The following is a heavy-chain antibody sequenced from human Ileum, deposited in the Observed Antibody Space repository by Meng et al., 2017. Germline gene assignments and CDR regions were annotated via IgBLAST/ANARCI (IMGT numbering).Heavy chain of an antibody. J-gene: IGHJ4*01. CDR2: IYYRGTT. CDR3: ARGTDYGDSYYFDF. Sequence: QLQLQVSGPGLLEPSETLSLTCLVSSGSLTSSGSYWGWVRQSPGKGLGWIATIYYRGTTYYNPSLKSRVTISIDTSKSQVSLEMASVVAADSGLFYCARGTDYGDSYYFDFWGPGFLVTVSS. V-gene: IGHV4-39*02. D-gene: IGHD4-17*01. CDR1: SGSLTSSGSY.